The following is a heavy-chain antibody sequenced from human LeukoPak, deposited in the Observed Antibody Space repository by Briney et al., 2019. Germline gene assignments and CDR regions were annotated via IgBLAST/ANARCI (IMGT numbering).Heavy chain of an antibody. D-gene: IGHD3-10*01. CDR3: ATNRETYGSGGYCFDY. V-gene: IGHV3-30-3*01. CDR1: GFTSSAYA. J-gene: IGHJ4*02. Sequence: PGGSLRFSCAASGFTSSAYAMHWVRQAPGKGLEWVAVVSYDENNRYADSVKGRFTISRDNSKNTLNLQMNSLRADDTAVYYCATNRETYGSGGYCFDYWGQGTLVTVSS. CDR2: VSYDENNR.